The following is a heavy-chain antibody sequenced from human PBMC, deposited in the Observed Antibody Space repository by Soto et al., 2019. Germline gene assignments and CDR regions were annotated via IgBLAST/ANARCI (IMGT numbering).Heavy chain of an antibody. J-gene: IGHJ4*02. V-gene: IGHV1-3*01. D-gene: IGHD5-18*01. Sequence: ASVKVSCKASGYTFTSYAMHWVRQAPGQRLEWMGWINAGNGNTKYSQKFQGRVTITRDTSASTAYMELRSLRSDDTAVYYCANTRGYSYGCDYWGQGTLVTVSS. CDR3: ANTRGYSYGCDY. CDR2: INAGNGNT. CDR1: GYTFTSYA.